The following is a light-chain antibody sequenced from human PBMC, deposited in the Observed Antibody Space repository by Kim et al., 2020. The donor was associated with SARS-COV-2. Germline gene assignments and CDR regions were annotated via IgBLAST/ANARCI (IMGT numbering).Light chain of an antibody. CDR2: DAS. CDR1: QSVSSN. Sequence: EIVLTQSPATLSMSPGERATLSCRASQSVSSNLAWYHQKPGQAPRLLIYDASTRATGIPARFSGSGSGTKFTLTISSLQSEDFAVYYCYQYNSWCLIFGGGTKVDIK. J-gene: IGKJ4*01. CDR3: YQYNSWCLI. V-gene: IGKV3-15*01.